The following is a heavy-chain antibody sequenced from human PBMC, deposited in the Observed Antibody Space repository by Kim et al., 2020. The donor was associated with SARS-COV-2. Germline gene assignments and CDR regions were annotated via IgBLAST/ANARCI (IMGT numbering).Heavy chain of an antibody. CDR1: GGSFSGYY. D-gene: IGHD2-2*01. CDR3: RTDIVVVSATPDEYYYYGMDV. V-gene: IGHV4-34*01. CDR2: INHSGST. J-gene: IGHJ6*02. Sequence: SETLSLTCAVYGGSFSGYYWSWIRQPPGKGLEWIGEINHSGSTNYNPSPKSRVTISVDTSKNQFSLKLSSVTAADTAVYYCRTDIVVVSATPDEYYYYGMDVWGQGTTVTVSS.